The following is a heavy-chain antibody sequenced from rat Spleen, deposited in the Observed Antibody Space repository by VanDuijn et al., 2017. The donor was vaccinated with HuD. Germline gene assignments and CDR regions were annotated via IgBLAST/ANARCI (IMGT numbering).Heavy chain of an antibody. Sequence: EVQMVESDGGLVQPGRSLKLSCAASGFTFSDYYMAWVRQAPTKGLEWVATISYDGRRNYYRDSVKGRFTIPRDNAKSTLSLQMDSLRSEDTATYYCARRHYGYTDYFDYWGQGVMVTVSS. CDR1: GFTFSDYY. D-gene: IGHD1-9*01. CDR2: ISYDGRRN. CDR3: ARRHYGYTDYFDY. J-gene: IGHJ2*01. V-gene: IGHV5-29*01.